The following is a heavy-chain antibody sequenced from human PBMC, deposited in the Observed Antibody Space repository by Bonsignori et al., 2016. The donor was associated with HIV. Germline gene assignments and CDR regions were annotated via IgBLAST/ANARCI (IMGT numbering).Heavy chain of an antibody. CDR1: GGSFSSYC. D-gene: IGHD3-3*01. J-gene: IGHJ6*03. V-gene: IGHV4-34*01. Sequence: GSLRLSCAVYGGSFSSYCWTWVRQPPGRGLEWIGEINHSGSTNYNPSLKSRVTISVDKSKNQFSLNLTSVTAADTAVYYCARGPEWSGFYYYYYYMDVWGRGTTVTVSS. CDR2: INHSGST. CDR3: ARGPEWSGFYYYYYYMDV.